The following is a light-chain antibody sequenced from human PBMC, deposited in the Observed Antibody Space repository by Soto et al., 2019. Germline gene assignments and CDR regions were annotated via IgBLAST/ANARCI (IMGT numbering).Light chain of an antibody. CDR3: QQNNSPARA. V-gene: IGKV1-39*01. J-gene: IGKJ1*01. Sequence: IPLTQSPAPLTASVGDRVTITCRASQSFSSYLNWYQQKPGKAPDLLIYEASCLHSGVPPRFSGSGSGTDFTLTISSLQPDDFATYYCQQNNSPARAFGQGTKVDTK. CDR2: EAS. CDR1: QSFSSY.